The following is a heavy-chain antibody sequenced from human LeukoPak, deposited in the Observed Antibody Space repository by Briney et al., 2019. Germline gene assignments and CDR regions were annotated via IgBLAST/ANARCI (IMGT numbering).Heavy chain of an antibody. V-gene: IGHV3-33*05. Sequence: PGGSLRLSCAAFGFTFSSFAIHWVRQAPGKGLEWVAVISYDGSNKYYADSVKGRFTISRDNSKNTLYLQMNSLRVEDTAVYYCATLRSDSSGWYYFDFWGQGTLVTVSS. J-gene: IGHJ4*02. CDR3: ATLRSDSSGWYYFDF. CDR1: GFTFSSFA. D-gene: IGHD6-19*01. CDR2: ISYDGSNK.